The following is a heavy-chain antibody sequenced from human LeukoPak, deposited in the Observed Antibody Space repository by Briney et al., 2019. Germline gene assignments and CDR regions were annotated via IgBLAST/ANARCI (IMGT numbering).Heavy chain of an antibody. D-gene: IGHD3-22*01. J-gene: IGHJ4*02. V-gene: IGHV4-34*01. CDR2: INHSGST. CDR1: GGSFSGYY. CDR3: ARHRGYLVDLFDY. Sequence: SETLSLTCAVYGGSFSGYYWSWIRQPPGKGLEWIGEINHSGSTNYNPSLKSRVTISVDTSKNQFSLKLSSVTAADTAVYYCARHRGYLVDLFDYWGQGTLVTVSS.